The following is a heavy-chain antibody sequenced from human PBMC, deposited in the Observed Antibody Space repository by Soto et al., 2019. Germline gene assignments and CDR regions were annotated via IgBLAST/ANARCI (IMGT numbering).Heavy chain of an antibody. CDR2: IYYSGST. D-gene: IGHD6-13*01. CDR1: GGSISSGGYY. Sequence: QVQLQESGPGLVKPSQTLSLTCTVSGGSISSGGYYWSWIRQHPGKGLEWIGYIYYSGSTYYNPSLKSRVTISVDTSKNQFSLKLSSVTAADTAVYYCARDKGGAAAGTIDYWGQGTLVTVSS. CDR3: ARDKGGAAAGTIDY. V-gene: IGHV4-31*03. J-gene: IGHJ4*02.